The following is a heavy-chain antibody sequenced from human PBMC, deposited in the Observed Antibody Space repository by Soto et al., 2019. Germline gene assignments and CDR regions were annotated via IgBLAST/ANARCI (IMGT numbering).Heavy chain of an antibody. CDR3: AIWVGSRSSGYYIDH. CDR1: GYVFNHYG. D-gene: IGHD1-26*01. CDR2: TSYDGSNK. Sequence: QVQLVESGGGVVQPGRSLRLSCAASGYVFNHYGLHWVRQAPGKGLEWLTLTSYDGSNKQYADSVKGRFTISRDDSKNPVYLQLNSLRVDDTTVYYCAIWVGSRSSGYYIDHWGQGTMVTVSS. J-gene: IGHJ4*02. V-gene: IGHV3-33*01.